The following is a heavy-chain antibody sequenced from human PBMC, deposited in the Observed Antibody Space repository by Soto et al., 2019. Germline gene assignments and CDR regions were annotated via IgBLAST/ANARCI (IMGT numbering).Heavy chain of an antibody. J-gene: IGHJ4*02. CDR3: ASSNGSGYRSFHY. V-gene: IGHV1-69*02. CDR1: GDTFNFYS. D-gene: IGHD3-10*01. Sequence: QVQLVQSGAEVKRPGSSVKVSCKASGDTFNFYSINWVRQAPGLGLEWMGRVNPIVSMSNYAQKFQGRVTMTADKSTSTAYMELSDLRSEDTAIYYCASSNGSGYRSFHYWGQGALVTVSS. CDR2: VNPIVSMS.